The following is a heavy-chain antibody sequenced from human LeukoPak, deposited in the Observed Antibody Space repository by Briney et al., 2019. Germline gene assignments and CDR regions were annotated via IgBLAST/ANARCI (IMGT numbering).Heavy chain of an antibody. Sequence: GGSLRLSCAASGFTFDDYAMHWVRQAPGKGLEWVSLISGDGGSTYYADSVKGRFTISRDNSKNSLYLQMNSLRTEDTALYYCAKDGEPDLYYYGSGSYSHGMDVWGQGTTVTVSS. V-gene: IGHV3-43*02. D-gene: IGHD3-10*01. CDR2: ISGDGGST. CDR1: GFTFDDYA. J-gene: IGHJ6*02. CDR3: AKDGEPDLYYYGSGSYSHGMDV.